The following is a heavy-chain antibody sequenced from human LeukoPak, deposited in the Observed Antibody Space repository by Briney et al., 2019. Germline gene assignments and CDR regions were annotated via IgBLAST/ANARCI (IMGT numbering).Heavy chain of an antibody. CDR2: IYYSGST. CDR3: ARDNFRYSSSSAYYYGMDV. D-gene: IGHD6-6*01. V-gene: IGHV4-59*01. Sequence: PSETLSLTCTVSGGSISSYYWSWIRQPPGKGLEWIGYIYYSGSTNYNPSLKSRVTISVDTSKNQFSLKLGSVTAADTAVYYCARDNFRYSSSSAYYYGMDVWGQGTTVTVSS. J-gene: IGHJ6*02. CDR1: GGSISSYY.